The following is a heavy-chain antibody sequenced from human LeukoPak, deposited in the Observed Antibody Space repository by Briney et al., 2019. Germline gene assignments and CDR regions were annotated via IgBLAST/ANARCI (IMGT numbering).Heavy chain of an antibody. V-gene: IGHV1-24*01. Sequence: ASVKVSCKVSGYTLTELSMHWVRQAPGKGLEWMGGFDPEDGETIYAQKFQGRVTMTEDTSTDTAYMELSSLRSDDTAVYYCARVFQYYYGSGGYFDYWGQGTLVTVSS. D-gene: IGHD3-10*01. CDR3: ARVFQYYYGSGGYFDY. CDR2: FDPEDGET. CDR1: GYTLTELS. J-gene: IGHJ4*02.